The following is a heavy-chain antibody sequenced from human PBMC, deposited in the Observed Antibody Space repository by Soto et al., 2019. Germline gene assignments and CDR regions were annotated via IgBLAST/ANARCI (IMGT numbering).Heavy chain of an antibody. CDR2: IYHSGST. CDR1: GGSISSNKW. V-gene: IGHV4-4*02. Sequence: QVQLQESGPGLVKPSETLSLTCAVYGGSISSNKWWSWVRQPPGKGLEWIGEIYHSGSTNYNPSLKSRVTISLDKSKNQFSLKLTSVTAADSVVYYCARDDHIVVVPTSLGAMDVWGQGTTVTVSS. D-gene: IGHD2-2*01. J-gene: IGHJ6*02. CDR3: ARDDHIVVVPTSLGAMDV.